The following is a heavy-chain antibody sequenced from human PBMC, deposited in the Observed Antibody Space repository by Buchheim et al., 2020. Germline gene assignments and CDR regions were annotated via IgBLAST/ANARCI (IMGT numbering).Heavy chain of an antibody. J-gene: IGHJ5*02. CDR1: GYTFTSYD. Sequence: QVQLVQSGAEVKKPGASVKVSCKASGYTFTSYDINWVRQATGQGLEWMGWMDPNSGNTGYDQKCQGRVTMTRNTSISTAYMELSSPRSEDTAVYYCARGDRDSITGTTEGWFDPWGQGTL. D-gene: IGHD1-20*01. CDR3: ARGDRDSITGTTEGWFDP. V-gene: IGHV1-8*01. CDR2: MDPNSGNT.